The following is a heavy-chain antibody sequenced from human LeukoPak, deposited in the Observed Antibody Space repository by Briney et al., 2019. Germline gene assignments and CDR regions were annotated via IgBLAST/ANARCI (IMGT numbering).Heavy chain of an antibody. CDR3: ASNSPANDY. CDR2: INYSGST. Sequence: NSSETLSLTCTVSGVSIGSYYWTWIRQPPGKGLEWIASINYSGSTTYNASLKSRVTISVDTSKNQFTLKLSSVTAADTAVYYCASNSPANDYWGRGTLVTVSS. J-gene: IGHJ4*02. D-gene: IGHD2/OR15-2a*01. V-gene: IGHV4-59*08. CDR1: GVSIGSYY.